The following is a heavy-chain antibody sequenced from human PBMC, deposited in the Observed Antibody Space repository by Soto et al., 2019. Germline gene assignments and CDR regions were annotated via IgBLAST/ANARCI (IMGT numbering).Heavy chain of an antibody. J-gene: IGHJ3*02. CDR1: GGSISSGGYY. CDR2: IYYSGST. CDR3: AGSILRYFDWFGRHAFDI. Sequence: SETLSLTCTVSGGSISSGGYYWSWIRQHPGKSLEWIGYIYYSGSTYYNPSLKSRVTISVDTSKNQFSLKLSSVTAADTAVYYCAGSILRYFDWFGRHAFDIWGQGTMVTVS. D-gene: IGHD3-9*01. V-gene: IGHV4-31*03.